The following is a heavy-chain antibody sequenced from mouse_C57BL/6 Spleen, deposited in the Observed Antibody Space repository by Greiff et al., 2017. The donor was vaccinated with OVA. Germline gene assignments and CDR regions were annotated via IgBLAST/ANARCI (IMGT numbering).Heavy chain of an antibody. CDR2: IWSGGST. Sequence: VKLVESGPGLVQPSQSLSITCTVSGFSLTSYGVHWVRQSPGKGLEWLGVIWSGGSTDYNAAFISRLSISKDNSKSQVFFKMNSLQADDTAIYYCARNGDYDDYYAMDYWGQGTSVTVSS. D-gene: IGHD2-4*01. V-gene: IGHV2-2*01. CDR3: ARNGDYDDYYAMDY. J-gene: IGHJ4*01. CDR1: GFSLTSYG.